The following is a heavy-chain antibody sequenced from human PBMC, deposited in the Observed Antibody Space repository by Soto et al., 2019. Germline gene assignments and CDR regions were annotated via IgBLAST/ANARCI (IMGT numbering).Heavy chain of an antibody. CDR1: GGSISSYY. J-gene: IGHJ5*02. Sequence: SETLSLTCTVSGGSISSYYWSWIRQPPGKGLEWIGYIYHSGSTYYNPSLKSRVTVSVDRSKNQFSLKLSSVTAADTAVYYCARVPGPWGQGTLVTVSS. CDR2: IYHSGST. CDR3: ARVPGP. V-gene: IGHV4-59*12. D-gene: IGHD3-10*01.